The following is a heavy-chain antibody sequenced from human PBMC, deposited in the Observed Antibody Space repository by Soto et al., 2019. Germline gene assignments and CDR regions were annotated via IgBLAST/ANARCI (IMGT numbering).Heavy chain of an antibody. CDR2: IWYDGSNK. CDR1: GFTFSSYG. Sequence: GGSLRLSSAASGFTFSSYGMHWVRQAPGKGLEWVAVIWYDGSNKYYADSVKGRFTISRDNSKNTLYLQMNSLRAEDTAVYYCARVLEYSGYGPFDYWGQGTLVTVSS. V-gene: IGHV3-33*01. CDR3: ARVLEYSGYGPFDY. J-gene: IGHJ4*02. D-gene: IGHD5-12*01.